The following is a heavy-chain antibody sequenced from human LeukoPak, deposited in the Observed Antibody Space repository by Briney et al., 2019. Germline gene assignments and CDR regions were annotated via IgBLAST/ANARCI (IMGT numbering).Heavy chain of an antibody. CDR3: ARGVAGSRGSYLVNYYYYYYMDV. Sequence: SQTLSLTCTVSGDSISSGSYYWSWIRQPAGKGLEWIGLIYTSGSSNYNPSLKSRVTMSVDTSKNQFSLKLSSVTAADTAVYYCARGVAGSRGSYLVNYYYYYYMDVWGKGTTVTISS. D-gene: IGHD1-26*01. CDR1: GDSISSGSYY. CDR2: IYTSGSS. V-gene: IGHV4-61*02. J-gene: IGHJ6*03.